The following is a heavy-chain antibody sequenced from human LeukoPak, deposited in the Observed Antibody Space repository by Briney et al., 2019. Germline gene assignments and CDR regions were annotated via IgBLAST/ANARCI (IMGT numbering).Heavy chain of an antibody. Sequence: PGGSLRLSCAASGFTFSSYEMNWVRQAPGKGLEWISYISGTGSTMYYADSVKGRFTISRGNAKNSLYLQMNSLRAEDTAVYYCARDYGLYYYDSSGPGIWFDPWGQGTLVTVSS. J-gene: IGHJ5*02. CDR3: ARDYGLYYYDSSGPGIWFDP. V-gene: IGHV3-48*03. CDR2: ISGTGSTM. CDR1: GFTFSSYE. D-gene: IGHD3-22*01.